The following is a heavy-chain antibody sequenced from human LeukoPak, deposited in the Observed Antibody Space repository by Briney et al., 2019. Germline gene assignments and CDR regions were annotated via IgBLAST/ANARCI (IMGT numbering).Heavy chain of an antibody. Sequence: EASVKVSCKASGGTFSSYAISWVRQAPGQGLEWMGGIIPIFGTANYAQKFQGRVTITTDESTSTAYMELSSLRSEDTAVYYCARGSIQGRYFDYWGQGTLVTVSS. CDR2: IIPIFGTA. CDR3: ARGSIQGRYFDY. J-gene: IGHJ4*02. D-gene: IGHD2-2*02. V-gene: IGHV1-69*05. CDR1: GGTFSSYA.